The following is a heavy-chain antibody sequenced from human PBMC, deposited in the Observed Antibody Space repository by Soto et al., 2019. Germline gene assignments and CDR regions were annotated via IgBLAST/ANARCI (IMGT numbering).Heavy chain of an antibody. Sequence: SETLSLTCTVSGGSISSYYWSWIRQPPGKGLEWIGYIYYSGSTNYNPSLKSRVTISVDTSENQFSLKLTSVTAADTAVYYCARHPSASGDYFDYWGQGTLVTVSS. J-gene: IGHJ4*02. CDR1: GGSISSYY. V-gene: IGHV4-59*08. CDR3: ARHPSASGDYFDY. D-gene: IGHD6-25*01. CDR2: IYYSGST.